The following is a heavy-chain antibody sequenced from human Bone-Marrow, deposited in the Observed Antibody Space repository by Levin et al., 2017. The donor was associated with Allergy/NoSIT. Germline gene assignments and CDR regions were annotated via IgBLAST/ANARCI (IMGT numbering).Heavy chain of an antibody. V-gene: IGHV4-59*08. CDR3: ASGRHYDD. J-gene: IGHJ4*02. CDR1: GGSISSYY. CDR2: IYYSGST. Sequence: PGGSLRLSCTVSGGSISSYYWSWIRQPPGKGLEWIGYIYYSGSTNYNPSLKSRVTISVDTSKNQFSLKLSSVTAADTAVYYCASGRHYDDWGQGTLVAVSS. D-gene: IGHD1-26*01.